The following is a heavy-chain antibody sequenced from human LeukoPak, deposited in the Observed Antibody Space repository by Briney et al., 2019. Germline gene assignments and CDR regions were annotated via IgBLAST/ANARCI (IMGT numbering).Heavy chain of an antibody. CDR1: GFTFSSSA. CDR3: GKQLGYCSDGSCYFPY. CDR2: ISNNGGYT. D-gene: IGHD2-15*01. J-gene: IGHJ4*02. Sequence: GGSLRLSCAASGFTFSSSAMSWVRQAPGKGLEWVSAISNNGGYTYYADSVQGRFTISRDNSKSTLCLQMNSLRAEDAAVYYCGKQLGYCSDGSCYFPYWGQGTLVTVSS. V-gene: IGHV3-23*01.